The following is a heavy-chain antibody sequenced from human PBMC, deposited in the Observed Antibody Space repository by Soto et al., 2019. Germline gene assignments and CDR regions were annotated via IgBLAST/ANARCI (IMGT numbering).Heavy chain of an antibody. CDR2: ISGSGGNT. J-gene: IGHJ4*02. CDR3: AKDSDYYSSGSFY. CDR1: GFTFSSYA. Sequence: PGGSLRLSCAASGFTFSSYAMSWVRQAPGKGLEWVSAISGSGGNTYYADSVRGRFTISRDNSKNTLYLQMNSLRVEDTAVFYCAKDSDYYSSGSFYWGQGPLVTVSS. D-gene: IGHD3-22*01. V-gene: IGHV3-23*01.